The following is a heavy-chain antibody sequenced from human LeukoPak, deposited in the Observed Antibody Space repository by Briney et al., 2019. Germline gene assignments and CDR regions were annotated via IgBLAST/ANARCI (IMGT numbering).Heavy chain of an antibody. Sequence: ASVKVPCKASGYTFTGYYMHWVRQAPGQGLEWMGWINPNSGGTNYAQKFQGRVTMTRDTSISTAYMELSRLRSDDTAVYYCARDSWWELRSLYDYYYMDVWSKGTTVTVSS. CDR2: INPNSGGT. V-gene: IGHV1-2*02. J-gene: IGHJ6*03. CDR3: ARDSWWELRSLYDYYYMDV. D-gene: IGHD1-26*01. CDR1: GYTFTGYY.